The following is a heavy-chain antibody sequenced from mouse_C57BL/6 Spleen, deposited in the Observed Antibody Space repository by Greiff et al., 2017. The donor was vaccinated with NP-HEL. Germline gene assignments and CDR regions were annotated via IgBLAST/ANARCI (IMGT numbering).Heavy chain of an antibody. J-gene: IGHJ4*01. V-gene: IGHV2-5*01. D-gene: IGHD2-4*01. Sequence: QVQLKESGPGLVQPSQSLSITCTVSGFSLTSYGVHWVRQSPGKGLEWLGVIWRGGSTDYNAAFMSRLSITKDNSKSQVFFKMNSLQADDTAIYYCAKGDDYYYYAMDYWGQGTSVTVSS. CDR1: GFSLTSYG. CDR3: AKGDDYYYYAMDY. CDR2: IWRGGST.